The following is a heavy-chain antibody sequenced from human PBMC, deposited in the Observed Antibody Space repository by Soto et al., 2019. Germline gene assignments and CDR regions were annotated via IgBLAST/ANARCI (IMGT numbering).Heavy chain of an antibody. Sequence: QVQLVESGGGLVKPGGSLRLSCAASGFTFSDYYMSWIRQAPGEGLALVSFISSSSGYTTYADSVMGRFTISRDNAKNSQYLQMNSLSAEDTAVYYCERDRYGYNYGSSHPHDYWGQGNLVTVSS. CDR3: ERDRYGYNYGSSHPHDY. CDR1: GFTFSDYY. J-gene: IGHJ4*02. D-gene: IGHD5-18*01. V-gene: IGHV3-11*06. CDR2: ISSSSGYT.